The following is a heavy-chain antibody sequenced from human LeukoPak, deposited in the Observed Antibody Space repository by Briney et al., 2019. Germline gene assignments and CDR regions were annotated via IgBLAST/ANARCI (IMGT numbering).Heavy chain of an antibody. D-gene: IGHD2-15*01. CDR1: GFTVSSNY. J-gene: IGHJ4*02. CDR2: IYSGDNT. V-gene: IGHV3-53*01. Sequence: PGGSLRLSCAASGFTVSSNYMNRVRQAPGKGLEWVSVIYSGDNTYYADSVKGRFTISRDNSKNTLYLQMNSLRAEDTAVYYCARVELEGYVTDWGQGTLVTVSS. CDR3: ARVELEGYVTD.